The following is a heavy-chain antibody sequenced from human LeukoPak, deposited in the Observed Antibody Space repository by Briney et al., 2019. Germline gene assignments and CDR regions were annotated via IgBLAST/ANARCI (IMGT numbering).Heavy chain of an antibody. D-gene: IGHD3-22*01. V-gene: IGHV3-23*01. CDR2: ISGSGGST. CDR1: GFTFSSYA. Sequence: GGSLRLSCAASGFTFSSYAMSWVRQAPGKGLEWVSAISGSGGSTYYADSVKGRFTISRDNSKNTLYLQMNSLRAEDTAVYYCAKDPGYYYDSSGYSYFDYWGQGTQVTVS. J-gene: IGHJ4*02. CDR3: AKDPGYYYDSSGYSYFDY.